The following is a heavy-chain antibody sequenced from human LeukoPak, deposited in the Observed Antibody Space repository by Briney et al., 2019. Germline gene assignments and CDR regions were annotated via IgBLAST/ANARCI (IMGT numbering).Heavy chain of an antibody. V-gene: IGHV1-18*04. Sequence: GESLKISCKGSGYSFTSYWIGWVRQAPGQGLEWMGWISAYNGNTNYAQKLQGRVTMTTDTSASTAYMELRSLRSDDTAVYYCARETGTNEYFDYWGQGTLVTVSS. CDR3: ARETGTNEYFDY. CDR2: ISAYNGNT. D-gene: IGHD1-7*01. CDR1: GYSFTSYW. J-gene: IGHJ4*02.